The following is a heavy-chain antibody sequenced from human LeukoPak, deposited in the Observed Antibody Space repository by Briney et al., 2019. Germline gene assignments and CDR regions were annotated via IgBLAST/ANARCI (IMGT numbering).Heavy chain of an antibody. CDR2: IDWDDDK. J-gene: IGHJ4*02. D-gene: IGHD5-18*01. Sequence: SGPTLVNPTQTLTLTCTFSGFSLSTSGMWVSWIRQPPGKALEWLARIDWDDDKYYSTSLKTRLTISKDTSKNQVVLTMTNMDPVDTATYYCARTYTAMVPYYFDYWGQGTLVTVSS. CDR1: GFSLSTSGMW. V-gene: IGHV2-70*11. CDR3: ARTYTAMVPYYFDY.